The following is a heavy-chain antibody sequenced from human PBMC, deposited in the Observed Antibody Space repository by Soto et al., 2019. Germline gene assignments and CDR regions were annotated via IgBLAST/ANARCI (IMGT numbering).Heavy chain of an antibody. Sequence: EVQLVESGGDLVKPGGSLRLSCAASGFIFSHAWFHWVRQPPGKGLELVGRVKNNGGATDYAASVKGRFTISRDDSKDTVYLQMSSLRTEDTAIYYCAADLGPAYDSNNWFDPWGQGTLASVSS. CDR3: AADLGPAYDSNNWFDP. V-gene: IGHV3-15*07. D-gene: IGHD2-21*01. CDR1: GFIFSHAW. CDR2: VKNNGGAT. J-gene: IGHJ5*02.